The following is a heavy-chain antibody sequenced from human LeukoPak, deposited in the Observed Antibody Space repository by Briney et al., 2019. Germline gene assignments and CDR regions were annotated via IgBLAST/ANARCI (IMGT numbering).Heavy chain of an antibody. Sequence: GRSLRLSCAASGFTFSSYAMHWVRQAPGKGLEWVAVISYDGSNKYYADSVKGRFTISRDNSQNTLYLQMNSLRAEDTAVYYCASEGVGAPRWGQGTLVTVSS. D-gene: IGHD1-26*01. CDR2: ISYDGSNK. J-gene: IGHJ4*02. CDR3: ASEGVGAPR. CDR1: GFTFSSYA. V-gene: IGHV3-30-3*01.